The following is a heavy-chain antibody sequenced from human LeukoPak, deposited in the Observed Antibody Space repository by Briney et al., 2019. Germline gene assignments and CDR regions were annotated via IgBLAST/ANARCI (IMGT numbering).Heavy chain of an antibody. CDR2: IYYSGST. Sequence: PSETLSLTCTVSGGSISSYYWSWIRQPPGKGLEWIGYIYYSGSTYYNPSLKSRVTISVDTSKNQFSLKLSSVTAADTAVYYCARGTVTTGFGPWGQGTLVTVSS. CDR1: GGSISSYY. V-gene: IGHV4-59*12. D-gene: IGHD4-17*01. J-gene: IGHJ5*02. CDR3: ARGTVTTGFGP.